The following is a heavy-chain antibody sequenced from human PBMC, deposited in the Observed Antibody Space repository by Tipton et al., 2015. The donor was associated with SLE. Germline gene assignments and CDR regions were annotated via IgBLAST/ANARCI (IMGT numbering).Heavy chain of an antibody. CDR2: IYYSGST. CDR1: GGSISSYY. D-gene: IGHD1-26*01. Sequence: LRLPCTVSGGSISSYYWSWIRQPPGKGLEWIGYIYYSGSTNYNPSLKSRVTISVDTSKNQFSLKLSSVTAADTAVYYCAGGMPSGSYNYWGQGTLVTVSS. J-gene: IGHJ4*02. V-gene: IGHV4-59*01. CDR3: AGGMPSGSYNY.